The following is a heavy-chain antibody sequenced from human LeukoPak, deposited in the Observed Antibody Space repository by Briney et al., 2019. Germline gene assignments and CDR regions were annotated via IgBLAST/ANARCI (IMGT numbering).Heavy chain of an antibody. V-gene: IGHV3-30*03. CDR2: ISYDGSNK. Sequence: GRSLRLFCAASGFTFSSYGMHWVRQAPGKGLEWVAVISYDGSNKYYADSVKGRITISRDNSKDTLYLQMDSLRAEDTAVYYCATDRGSGTYYSLFDSWGQGTLVTVSS. J-gene: IGHJ4*02. CDR3: ATDRGSGTYYSLFDS. D-gene: IGHD3-10*01. CDR1: GFTFSSYG.